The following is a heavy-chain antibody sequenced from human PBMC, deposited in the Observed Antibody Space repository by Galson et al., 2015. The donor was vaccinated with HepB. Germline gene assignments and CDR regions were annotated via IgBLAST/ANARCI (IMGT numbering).Heavy chain of an antibody. CDR2: ISYDGTNK. J-gene: IGHJ3*02. V-gene: IGHV3-30*03. CDR3: ATGYTHGPFDTFDI. CDR1: GFTFSYYA. D-gene: IGHD5-18*01. Sequence: SLRLSCAASGFTFSYYAIHWVRQAPGKGLEWVAVISYDGTNKYYSDSVKGRFTISRDNSKNTLYLQMNSLRAEDTAVYYCATGYTHGPFDTFDIWGQGTIVTVSS.